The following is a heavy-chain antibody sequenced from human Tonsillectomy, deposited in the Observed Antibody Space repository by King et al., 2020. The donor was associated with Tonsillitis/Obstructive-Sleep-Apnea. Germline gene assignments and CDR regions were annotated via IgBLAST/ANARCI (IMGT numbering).Heavy chain of an antibody. CDR2: ISSNGGGT. V-gene: IGHV3-64D*06. Sequence: VQLVESGGGLVQPGGSLRLSCSASGFTFSSYAMHWVRQAPGKGLEYVSAISSNGGGTYYADSVKGRFTISRDNSKNTLYLQMTSLRAEDTAVYYCVKDLRRAYDYWGQGTLVTVSS. J-gene: IGHJ4*02. CDR3: VKDLRRAYDY. CDR1: GFTFSSYA.